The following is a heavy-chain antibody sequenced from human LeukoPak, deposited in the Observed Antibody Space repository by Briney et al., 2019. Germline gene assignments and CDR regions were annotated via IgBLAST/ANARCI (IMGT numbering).Heavy chain of an antibody. CDR2: IYTSRST. J-gene: IGHJ4*02. CDR3: ARGSDDYGDYYFFDY. V-gene: IGHV4-61*02. D-gene: IGHD4-17*01. Sequence: PSETLSLTCTVSGGSITSAGYYWSWIRQPAGKGLEWIGRIYTSRSTNYNPSLQSRVTISLDTSKNQFSLKLTSVTAADTAVYYCARGSDDYGDYYFFDYWGQGTLVTVSS. CDR1: GGSITSAGYY.